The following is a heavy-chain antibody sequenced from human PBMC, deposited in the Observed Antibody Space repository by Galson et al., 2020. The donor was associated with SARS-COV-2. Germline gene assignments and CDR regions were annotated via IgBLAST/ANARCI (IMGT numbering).Heavy chain of an antibody. D-gene: IGHD3-22*01. CDR1: GFTFSSYS. CDR3: TRGFYYDSSGYRRWMDV. J-gene: IGHJ6*02. V-gene: IGHV3-48*04. CDR2: ITSSSATI. Sequence: GGSLRLSCVASGFTFSSYSMKWVRRAPGKGLEWVSYITSSSATIYYADSVKGRFTISRDNAENSLYLQMNSLRAEDTAVYYCTRGFYYDSSGYRRWMDVWGQGTTGTVSS.